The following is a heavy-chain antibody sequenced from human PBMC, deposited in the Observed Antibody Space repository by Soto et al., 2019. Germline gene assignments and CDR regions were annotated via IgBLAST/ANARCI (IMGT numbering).Heavy chain of an antibody. CDR1: GFSFTYYG. J-gene: IGHJ4*02. D-gene: IGHD1-26*01. CDR2: ILSDGRNE. Sequence: PGGSLRLSCAASGFSFTYYGMHWVRQAPGKGLDWVALILSDGRNEYYADSVKGRFTISRDNSKSTVYLQMNSLRDDDTGVYYFGKELGGGKRPTDSWGPGTLVTVSS. CDR3: GKELGGGKRPTDS. V-gene: IGHV3-30*02.